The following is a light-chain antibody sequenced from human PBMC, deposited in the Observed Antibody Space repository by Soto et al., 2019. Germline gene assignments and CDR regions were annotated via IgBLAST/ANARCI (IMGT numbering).Light chain of an antibody. CDR1: SSDVGGYNY. J-gene: IGLJ1*01. V-gene: IGLV2-14*03. Sequence: QSVLTQPASVSGSPGQSITISCPGTSSDVGGYNYVSWYQHHPGKAPKLVIFDVSNRPSGVSNRFTGSKSGNTASLTISVLQPEDEADYYCSSYTTSNTRQIVFGTGTKVTVL. CDR3: SSYTTSNTRQIV. CDR2: DVS.